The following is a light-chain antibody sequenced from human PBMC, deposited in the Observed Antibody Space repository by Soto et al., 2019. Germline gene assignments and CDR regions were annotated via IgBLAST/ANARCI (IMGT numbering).Light chain of an antibody. V-gene: IGKV3-15*01. CDR1: QSVSSN. CDR3: QQYNNWPPWT. CDR2: GAS. J-gene: IGKJ1*01. Sequence: VLTQSPDTLSLSPGERATLSCRASQSVSSNLAWYQQKPGQAPRLLIYGASTRATGIPARFSGSGSGKEFTLTISSLQSEDFAVYYCQQYNNWPPWTFGQGTKVDIK.